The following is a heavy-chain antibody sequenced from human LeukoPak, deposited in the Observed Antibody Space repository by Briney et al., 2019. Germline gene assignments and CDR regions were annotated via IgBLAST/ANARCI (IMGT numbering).Heavy chain of an antibody. V-gene: IGHV3-23*01. J-gene: IGHJ6*03. CDR2: IRISADST. CDR1: GFTFNNYG. CDR3: AKAPGDYFYYMDV. Sequence: PGGTLRLSCAASGFTFNNYGMIWARQAPGKGLEWVSAIRISADSTYYADSVRGRFTISRDSSKNTLYLQMNSLRVEDTAVYYCAKAPGDYFYYMDVWGKGTRVTISS.